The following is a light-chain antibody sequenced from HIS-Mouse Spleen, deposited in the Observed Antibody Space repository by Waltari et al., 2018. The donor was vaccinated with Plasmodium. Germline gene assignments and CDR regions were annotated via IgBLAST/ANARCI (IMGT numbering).Light chain of an antibody. CDR1: QSVRSN. J-gene: IGKJ3*01. CDR3: QQYNNWSFT. V-gene: IGKV3-15*01. CDR2: GAS. Sequence: EIVMTHSPATLSVSPGERATLSCRASQSVRSNLAWYQQQPGQAPRRLIYGASTRATGIPARFSGSGSGTEFTLTISSLQSEDFAVYYCQQYNNWSFTFGPGTKVDIK.